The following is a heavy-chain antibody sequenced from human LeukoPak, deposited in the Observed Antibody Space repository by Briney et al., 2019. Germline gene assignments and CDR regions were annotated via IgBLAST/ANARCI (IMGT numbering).Heavy chain of an antibody. CDR1: GFTFSSYW. Sequence: GGSLRLSCAASGFTFSSYWMHWVRQGPGKGLVWVSRINSDGSSTNYADSVRGRFTISRDNAENTLYLQMNSLRVEDMAVYYCARRVVVAAAPYYFDYWGQGTLVTVSS. V-gene: IGHV3-74*01. CDR2: INSDGSST. D-gene: IGHD2-2*01. CDR3: ARRVVVAAAPYYFDY. J-gene: IGHJ4*02.